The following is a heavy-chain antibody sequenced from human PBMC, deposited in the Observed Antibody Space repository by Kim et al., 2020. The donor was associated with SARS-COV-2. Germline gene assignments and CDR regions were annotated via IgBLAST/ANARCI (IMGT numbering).Heavy chain of an antibody. D-gene: IGHD2-21*02. CDR3: AKEGCGGDCYSAYFQH. J-gene: IGHJ1*01. CDR1: GFTFSSYG. CDR2: ISYDGSNK. Sequence: GGSLRLSCAASGFTFSSYGMHWVRQAPGKGLEWVAVISYDGSNKYYADSVKGRFTISRDNSKNTLYLQMNSLRAEDTAVYYCAKEGCGGDCYSAYFQHWGQGTLVTVSS. V-gene: IGHV3-30*18.